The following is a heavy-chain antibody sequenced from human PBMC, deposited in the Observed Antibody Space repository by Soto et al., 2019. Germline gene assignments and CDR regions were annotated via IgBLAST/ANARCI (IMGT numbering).Heavy chain of an antibody. V-gene: IGHV1-18*01. CDR2: ISAYNGNT. Sequence: ASVKVSCKASGYTFTSYGISWVRQAPGQGLEWMGWISAYNGNTNYAQKLQGRVTISVDTSKNQFSLKLSSVTAADTAVYYCARRALLWEFRNWFDPWGQGTLVTVSS. D-gene: IGHD3-16*01. CDR1: GYTFTSYG. CDR3: ARRALLWEFRNWFDP. J-gene: IGHJ5*02.